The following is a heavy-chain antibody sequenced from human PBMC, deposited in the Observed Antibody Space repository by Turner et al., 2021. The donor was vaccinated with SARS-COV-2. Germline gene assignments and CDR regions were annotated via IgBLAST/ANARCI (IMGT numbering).Heavy chain of an antibody. CDR3: AKERAAWLVQGGGVDH. J-gene: IGHJ4*02. D-gene: IGHD6-19*01. CDR2: ISGSGDST. V-gene: IGHV3-23*01. Sequence: EVQLLESGGGLVQPGGSLRLSCAASGFTFSSYDMSWLRQAPGKGLEWVSSISGSGDSTYFADSVKGRFTISRDNSKNTLYLQMNSLRAEDTAVYYCAKERAAWLVQGGGVDHWGQGTLVTVSS. CDR1: GFTFSSYD.